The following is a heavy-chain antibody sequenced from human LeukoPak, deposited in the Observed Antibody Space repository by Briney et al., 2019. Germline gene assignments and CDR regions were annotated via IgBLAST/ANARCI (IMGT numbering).Heavy chain of an antibody. Sequence: GASVKVSCKASGYTFTSYGISWVRQAPGQGLEWMGWISAYNGNTNYAQKLQGRVTMTRDTSISTAYMELSRLRSDDTAVYYCARDSVELGSVAGNFDYWGQGTLVTVSS. D-gene: IGHD6-19*01. CDR3: ARDSVELGSVAGNFDY. CDR1: GYTFTSYG. CDR2: ISAYNGNT. V-gene: IGHV1-18*01. J-gene: IGHJ4*02.